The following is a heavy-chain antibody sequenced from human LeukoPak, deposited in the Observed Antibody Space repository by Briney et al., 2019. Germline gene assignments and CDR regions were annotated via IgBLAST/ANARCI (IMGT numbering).Heavy chain of an antibody. V-gene: IGHV3-11*01. CDR3: ARHGPKWELDY. CDR1: GFTFSDYY. CDR2: INTSGRTI. J-gene: IGHJ4*02. D-gene: IGHD1-26*01. Sequence: GGSLRLSCAASGFTFSDYYMSWIRQAPGKGLEWVSYINTSGRTIYFADSVKGRFTISRDNAKNSLYLQMNSLRAEDAAVYYCARHGPKWELDYWGQGTLVTVSS.